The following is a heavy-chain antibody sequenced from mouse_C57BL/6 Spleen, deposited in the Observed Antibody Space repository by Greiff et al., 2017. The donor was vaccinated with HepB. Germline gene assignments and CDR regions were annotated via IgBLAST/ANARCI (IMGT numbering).Heavy chain of an antibody. Sequence: EVQLQQSGAELVRPGASVKLSCTASGFNIKDYYMHWVKQRPEQGLEWIGRIDPEDGDTEYAPKFQGKATMTADTSSNTAYLQLSSLTSEDTAVYYCTLYYCVSWCAYWGQGTLVTVSA. CDR2: IDPEDGDT. D-gene: IGHD1-1*01. V-gene: IGHV14-1*01. J-gene: IGHJ3*01. CDR3: TLYYCVSWCAY. CDR1: GFNIKDYY.